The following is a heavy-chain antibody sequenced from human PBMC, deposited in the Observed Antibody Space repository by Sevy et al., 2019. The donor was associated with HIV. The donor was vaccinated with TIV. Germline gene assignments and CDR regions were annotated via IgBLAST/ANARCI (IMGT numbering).Heavy chain of an antibody. CDR1: GFTFSSYG. Sequence: GGSLRLSCAASGFTFSSYGMHWVRQAPGKGLEWVAVISYDGSNKYYADSVKGRFTISRDNSKNTLYLQMNSLRAEDTAGYYCAKAHFSRGIAAAGTGTLHFDYWGQGTLVTVSS. D-gene: IGHD6-13*01. V-gene: IGHV3-30*18. CDR2: ISYDGSNK. CDR3: AKAHFSRGIAAAGTGTLHFDY. J-gene: IGHJ4*02.